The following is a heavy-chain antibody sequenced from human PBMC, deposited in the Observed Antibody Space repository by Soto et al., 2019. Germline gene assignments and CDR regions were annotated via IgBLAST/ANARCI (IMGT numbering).Heavy chain of an antibody. D-gene: IGHD1-26*01. V-gene: IGHV1-3*04. Sequence: QVQLVQSGAEVKKPGASVKVSCKSSGDTYTTYPMHWVRQAPGQRLEWMGWINTGNGNTRSSQKFQGRVTLTTDPSASTAYRELNSLTSEGPAVYYCAREGEHLFSHPGGDAFDIWGQGKVVTVSS. CDR3: AREGEHLFSHPGGDAFDI. CDR2: INTGNGNT. J-gene: IGHJ3*02. CDR1: GDTYTTYP.